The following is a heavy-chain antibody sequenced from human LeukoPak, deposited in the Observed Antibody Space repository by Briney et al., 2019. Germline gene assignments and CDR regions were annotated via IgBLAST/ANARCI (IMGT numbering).Heavy chain of an antibody. CDR3: ARQDYYYYGLDV. J-gene: IGHJ6*02. CDR2: IDPSDSYT. Sequence: AGESLKISCKGSGYSFTSYWISWVRQMPGKGLEWMGRIDPSDSYTNYSPSFQGHVTISADKSISTAYLQWSSLKASDTAMYYCARQDYYYYGLDVWGQGTTVTVSS. V-gene: IGHV5-10-1*01. CDR1: GYSFTSYW.